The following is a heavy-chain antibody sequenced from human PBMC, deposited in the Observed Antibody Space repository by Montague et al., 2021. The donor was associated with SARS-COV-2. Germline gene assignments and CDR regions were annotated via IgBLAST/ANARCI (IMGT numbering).Heavy chain of an antibody. Sequence: CAISGDSVVGLRPARKWTRQTSSHGYKSHGVFCFKYKRYNDYAESVKSRITIDPDTSKHQFSLHLNSVTPEDTAVYYCARIPVGSKYYFDFWGQGTLVTVSS. J-gene: IGHJ4*02. CDR1: GDSVVGLRPA. V-gene: IGHV6-1*01. CDR2: FCFKYKRYN. CDR3: ARIPVGSKYYFDF. D-gene: IGHD2-2*01.